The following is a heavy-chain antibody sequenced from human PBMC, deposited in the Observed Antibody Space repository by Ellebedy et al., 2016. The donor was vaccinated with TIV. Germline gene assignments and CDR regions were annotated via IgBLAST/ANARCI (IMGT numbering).Heavy chain of an antibody. J-gene: IGHJ4*02. Sequence: SETLSLXCIVSGGSISSGDYYWTWIRQPPGKGLEWIGHMSSSGTTYYNLSLKGRVTMSVDTSKNQFSLRVTSVTATDTAVYYCARDGVKYSVSDHADYWGPGTQVIVSS. CDR2: MSSSGTT. D-gene: IGHD5/OR15-5a*01. CDR3: ARDGVKYSVSDHADY. V-gene: IGHV4-30-4*01. CDR1: GGSISSGDYY.